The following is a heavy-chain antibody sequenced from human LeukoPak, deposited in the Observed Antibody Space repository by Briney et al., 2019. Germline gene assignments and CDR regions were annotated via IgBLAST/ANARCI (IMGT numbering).Heavy chain of an antibody. J-gene: IGHJ4*02. CDR2: ISSSSYI. D-gene: IGHD2-8*01. CDR1: GFTFSSYS. V-gene: IGHV3-21*01. Sequence: GGSLRLSCAASGFTFSSYSMNWVRQAPGKGLEWVSSISSSSYIYYADSVKGRFTISRDNAKNSLYLQMNSLRAEDTAVYYCARSPHSTNGVCYTFPDYWGQGTLVTVSS. CDR3: ARSPHSTNGVCYTFPDY.